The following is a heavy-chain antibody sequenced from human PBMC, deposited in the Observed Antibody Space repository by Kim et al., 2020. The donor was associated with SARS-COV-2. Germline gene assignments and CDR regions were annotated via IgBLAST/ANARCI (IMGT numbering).Heavy chain of an antibody. CDR3: AKRDGRTFDF. Sequence: GSTFFADSWRGRCSISRDNVENTVSLQMNSLRVEDTAVYYCAKRDGRTFDFWGQGTLVIVSS. V-gene: IGHV3-23*01. J-gene: IGHJ4*02. CDR2: GST.